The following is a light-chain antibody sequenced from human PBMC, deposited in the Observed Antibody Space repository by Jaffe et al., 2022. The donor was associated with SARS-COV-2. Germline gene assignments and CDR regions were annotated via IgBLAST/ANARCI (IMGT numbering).Light chain of an antibody. CDR1: SSNIGRNP. V-gene: IGLV1-44*01. Sequence: QSVLTQPASASETPGQRVSISCSGSSSNIGRNPVNWYQQLPGTAPKLLIFYNDQRPSGVPDRFSGSKSGTSASLAISGLQSDDEAHYYCSAWDGSLNTWVFGGGTKLTVL. CDR2: YND. CDR3: SAWDGSLNTWV. J-gene: IGLJ3*02.